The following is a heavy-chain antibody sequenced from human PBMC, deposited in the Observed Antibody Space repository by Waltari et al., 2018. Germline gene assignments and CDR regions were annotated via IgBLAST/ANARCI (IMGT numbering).Heavy chain of an antibody. V-gene: IGHV3-53*01. D-gene: IGHD2-8*02. CDR2: IHSGGTT. J-gene: IGHJ2*01. CDR1: GFTVSGNS. CDR3: ASQGGVDFYWYFDL. Sequence: EVQLVESGGGLIQPGGSLRLSCSASGFTVSGNSMSWVRQAPGKGLEWVSVIHSGGTTYYADSVKGRFSISRDNSNNTLYLQMNSLRVEDTAVYYCASQGGVDFYWYFDLWGRGTLVTVSS.